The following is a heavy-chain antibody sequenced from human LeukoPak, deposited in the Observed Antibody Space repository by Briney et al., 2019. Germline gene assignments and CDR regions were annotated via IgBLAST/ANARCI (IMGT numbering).Heavy chain of an antibody. CDR3: ARHRLEWGTSSAYGMDV. J-gene: IGHJ6*02. Sequence: SETLSLTCTVSGGSISSYYWSWIRQTPGKGLEWIGYIYYSGSTNYNPSLKSRVIISVDTSKNQFSLKLSSVTAADTAVYYCARHRLEWGTSSAYGMDVWGQGTTVTVSS. CDR1: GGSISSYY. V-gene: IGHV4-59*08. CDR2: IYYSGST. D-gene: IGHD3-3*01.